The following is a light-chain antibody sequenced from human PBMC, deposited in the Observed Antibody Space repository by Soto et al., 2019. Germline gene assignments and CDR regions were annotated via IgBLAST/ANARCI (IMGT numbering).Light chain of an antibody. CDR3: QQYNNWPPRDA. J-gene: IGKJ4*01. Sequence: EIVMTQSPATLSVFPGERATLSCRASQSVSSNLAWYQQKPGQAPRLLIYGASTRATGIPARFSGSGSGTEFTLTISSLQSEDFAVYYCQQYNNWPPRDAFGGGSRVEIK. V-gene: IGKV3-15*01. CDR2: GAS. CDR1: QSVSSN.